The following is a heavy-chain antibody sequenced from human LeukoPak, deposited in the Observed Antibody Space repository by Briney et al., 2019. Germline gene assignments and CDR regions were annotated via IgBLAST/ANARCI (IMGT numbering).Heavy chain of an antibody. CDR1: GGSFSGYY. J-gene: IGHJ6*02. D-gene: IGHD3-22*01. V-gene: IGHV4-34*01. CDR3: ARGMYYCDSSGYYSPRHHYYGMDV. CDR2: INHSGST. Sequence: PSETLSLTCAVYGGSFSGYYWSWIRQPPGKGLEWIGEINHSGSTNYNPSLKSRVTISVDTSKNQFSLKLSSVTAADTAVYYCARGMYYCDSSGYYSPRHHYYGMDVWGQGTTVTVSS.